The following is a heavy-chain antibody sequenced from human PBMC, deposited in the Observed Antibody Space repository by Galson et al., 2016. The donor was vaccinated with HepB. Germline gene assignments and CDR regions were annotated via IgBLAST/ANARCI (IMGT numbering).Heavy chain of an antibody. CDR3: ASAPAATESDY. CDR2: IKQDGSEK. Sequence: SLRLSCAASGFTFSGYWMTWVRQAPGKGLEWVANIKQDGSEKIYVDSVKGRFTISRDNAKNLVYLQMNSLRAEDTAMYYCASAPAATESDYWGQGTLVTVSP. J-gene: IGHJ4*02. D-gene: IGHD6-25*01. V-gene: IGHV3-7*01. CDR1: GFTFSGYW.